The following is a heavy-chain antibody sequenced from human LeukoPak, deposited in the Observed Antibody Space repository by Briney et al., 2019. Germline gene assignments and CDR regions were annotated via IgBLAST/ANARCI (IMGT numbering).Heavy chain of an antibody. V-gene: IGHV1-8*01. CDR1: GYTFTSYD. Sequence: ASVKVSCKASGYTFTSYDINWVRQATGQGLEWMGWMNPNSGNTGYAQKFQGRVTMTRNTSISTAYMELSSLRSVDTAVYYCARDCGGTIGGTKAYYYMDVWGKGTTVTVSS. J-gene: IGHJ6*03. D-gene: IGHD2-21*01. CDR3: ARDCGGTIGGTKAYYYMDV. CDR2: MNPNSGNT.